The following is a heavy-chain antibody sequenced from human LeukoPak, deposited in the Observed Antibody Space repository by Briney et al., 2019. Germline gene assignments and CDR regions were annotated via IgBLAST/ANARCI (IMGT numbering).Heavy chain of an antibody. Sequence: PSETLSLTCTVSGGSISSYYWSWIRQPPGKGLEWIGYIYTSGSTYYNPSLKSRVTISVDTSKNQFSLKLSSVTAADTAVYYCARAEAGDCYSSLCIFDYWGQGTLVTVSS. CDR2: IYTSGST. CDR3: ARAEAGDCYSSLCIFDY. V-gene: IGHV4-4*08. J-gene: IGHJ4*02. D-gene: IGHD2-21*02. CDR1: GGSISSYY.